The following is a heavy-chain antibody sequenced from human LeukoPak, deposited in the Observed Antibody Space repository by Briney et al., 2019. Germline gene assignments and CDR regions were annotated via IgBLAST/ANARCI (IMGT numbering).Heavy chain of an antibody. V-gene: IGHV3-15*01. CDR1: GITFTGNW. Sequence: PGGSLRLSCAASGITFTGNWHWVRQAPGKGLEWVGRIKSKTDGGTTDYAAPVKGRFTISRDDSKNTLYLQMNSLKTEDTAVYYCATDRSGWYDYWGQGTLVTVSS. D-gene: IGHD6-19*01. CDR2: IKSKTDGGTT. CDR3: ATDRSGWYDY. J-gene: IGHJ4*02.